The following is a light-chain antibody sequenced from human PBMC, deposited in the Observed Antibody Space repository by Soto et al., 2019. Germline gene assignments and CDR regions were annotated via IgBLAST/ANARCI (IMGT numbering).Light chain of an antibody. CDR2: DAS. CDR1: QDISNY. J-gene: IGKJ4*01. CDR3: QQYDNRPPLT. Sequence: DIQMTQSPSSLSASVGDRVTITCQASQDISNYLNWYQQKPGKAPKLLIYDASNLETGVPSRFSGSGSGTDSTFTISSLQPKDMAPDYCQQYDNRPPLTCGGGSKVEIK. V-gene: IGKV1-33*01.